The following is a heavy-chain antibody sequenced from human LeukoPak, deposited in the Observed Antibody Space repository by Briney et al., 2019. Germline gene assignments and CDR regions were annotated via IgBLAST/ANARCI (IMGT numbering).Heavy chain of an antibody. CDR3: AREYYYGSGSRDPIFDY. V-gene: IGHV4-59*12. J-gene: IGHJ4*02. D-gene: IGHD3-10*01. CDR1: GGSYSSYY. Sequence: PSETLSLTCTVSGGSYSSYYWSLIRQPAGKGLEWIGYIYYSGSTNYNPSLKSRVTISVDTSKNQFSLKLSSVTAADTAVYYCAREYYYGSGSRDPIFDYWGQGTLVTVSS. CDR2: IYYSGST.